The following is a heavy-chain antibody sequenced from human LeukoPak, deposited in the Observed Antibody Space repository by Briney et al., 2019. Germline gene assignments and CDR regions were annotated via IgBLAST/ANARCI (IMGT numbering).Heavy chain of an antibody. J-gene: IGHJ3*02. V-gene: IGHV1-8*01. CDR1: GYTFTSYD. Sequence: GASVKVSCKASGYTFTSYDINWVRQATGQGLEWMGWMNPNSGNTGYAQKFQGRVTMTRNTSISTAYMELSSLRSEDTAVYYCATGQLWYPQGYDAFDIWGQGTMVTVSS. D-gene: IGHD5-18*01. CDR3: ATGQLWYPQGYDAFDI. CDR2: MNPNSGNT.